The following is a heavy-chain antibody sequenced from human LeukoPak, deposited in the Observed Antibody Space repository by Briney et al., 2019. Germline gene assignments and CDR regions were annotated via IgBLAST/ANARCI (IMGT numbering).Heavy chain of an antibody. Sequence: SVKVSCKASGGTFSSYAISWVRQAPGQGLECMGRIIPIFGTANYAQKFQGRVTITTDESTSTAYMELSSLRSEDTAVYYCAAGIIAAAGTSDYWGQGTLVTVSS. V-gene: IGHV1-69*05. CDR1: GGTFSSYA. J-gene: IGHJ4*02. D-gene: IGHD6-13*01. CDR2: IIPIFGTA. CDR3: AAGIIAAAGTSDY.